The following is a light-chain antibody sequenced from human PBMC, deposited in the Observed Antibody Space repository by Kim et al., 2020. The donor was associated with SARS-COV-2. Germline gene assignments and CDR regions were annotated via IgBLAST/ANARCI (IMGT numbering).Light chain of an antibody. J-gene: IGLJ2*01. CDR1: SLNTYF. CDR2: GKN. CDR3: QCRDSSGKQLL. V-gene: IGLV3-19*01. Sequence: AWGQTVTITWQGDSLNTYFPTWYQQKPGQAPLLVIYGKNNRPLGISDRFSGSKSGNTASLTITGTQAEDEADYFCQCRDSSGKQLLFGGGTKLTVL.